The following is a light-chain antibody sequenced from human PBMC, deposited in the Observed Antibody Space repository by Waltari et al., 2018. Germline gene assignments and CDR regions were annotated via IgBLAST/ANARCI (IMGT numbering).Light chain of an antibody. CDR3: MQALEFPYS. J-gene: IGKJ2*03. CDR1: QSLLDSEDGNTY. Sequence: DIVMTQNPLSLPVTLGEPASISCRSSQSLLDSEDGNTYLEWYLQKPGQSPQLLIYEVSNRASGVPDRFSGSGSDTDFTLKISRVEAEDVGVYYCMQALEFPYSFGQGTKVEIK. V-gene: IGKV2-40*01. CDR2: EVS.